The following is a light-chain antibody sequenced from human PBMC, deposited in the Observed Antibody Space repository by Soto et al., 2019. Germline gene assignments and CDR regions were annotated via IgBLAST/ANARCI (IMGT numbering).Light chain of an antibody. CDR1: SSDVGGYNY. Sequence: QSALTQPASVSGSPGQSITISCTGTSSDVGGYNYVSWYQQHPGKAPKLMIWDVSNGASGVCNRFSGSKSGNTASLTSFGLQAEDEDDYYCSSYTSSSTLYVFGTGTKLTVL. V-gene: IGLV2-14*01. J-gene: IGLJ1*01. CDR2: DVS. CDR3: SSYTSSSTLYV.